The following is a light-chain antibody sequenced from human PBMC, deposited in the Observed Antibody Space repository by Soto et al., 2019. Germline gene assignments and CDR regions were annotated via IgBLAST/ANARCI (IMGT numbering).Light chain of an antibody. CDR3: QQYGRSVPIT. J-gene: IGKJ5*01. V-gene: IGKV3-20*01. CDR1: QSITSNY. Sequence: EIVMTQSPATLSVSPGESATLSCRASQSITSNYLAWYQQKPGQAPRLLIFGASSRATGVPDRFSGSGSGTDFTLTISRLEPEDFAVYYCQQYGRSVPITFGQGTRLEIK. CDR2: GAS.